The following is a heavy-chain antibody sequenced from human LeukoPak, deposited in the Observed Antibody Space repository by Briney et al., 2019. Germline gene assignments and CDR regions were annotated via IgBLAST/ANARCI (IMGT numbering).Heavy chain of an antibody. CDR2: ISGGGVAI. J-gene: IGHJ4*02. CDR1: GFTFSNHA. Sequence: PGGSLRLSCAASGFTFSNHAMSWVRQAPGKGLQWVSAISGGGVAIYYADPVKGRFTISRDNSKNTLYLQMNSLRAEDTAVYYCAKDGFDYYDSSGYYYFNYWGQGTLVTVSS. D-gene: IGHD3-22*01. V-gene: IGHV3-23*01. CDR3: AKDGFDYYDSSGYYYFNY.